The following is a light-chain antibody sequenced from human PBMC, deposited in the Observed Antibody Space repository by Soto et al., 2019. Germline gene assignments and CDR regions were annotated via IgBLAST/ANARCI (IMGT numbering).Light chain of an antibody. Sequence: QSVLTQPASVSGSPGQSITISCTGTSSDIGAYNFVSWYQQHPGKAPKLMLYDVNIRPSGVSNRFSGSKSGNTSFLTISGLQAEDEDDYYCTSWTTSNTMIFGGGTKLTVL. CDR2: DVN. CDR1: SSDIGAYNF. J-gene: IGLJ2*01. V-gene: IGLV2-14*03. CDR3: TSWTTSNTMI.